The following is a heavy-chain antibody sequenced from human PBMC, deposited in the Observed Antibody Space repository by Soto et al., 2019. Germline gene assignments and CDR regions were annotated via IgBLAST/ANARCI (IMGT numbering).Heavy chain of an antibody. CDR2: IYYSGST. J-gene: IGHJ6*02. CDR1: GGSISSYY. CDR3: ARDKRVSDFWSGYVNYYGMDV. D-gene: IGHD3-3*01. Sequence: QVQLQESGPGLVKPSETLSLTCTVSGGSISSYYWSWIRQPPGKGLEWIGYIYYSGSTNYNPSLKSRLTISVDTSKNQYSLKLSSVTAADTAVYYCARDKRVSDFWSGYVNYYGMDVWGQETTVTVSS. V-gene: IGHV4-59*01.